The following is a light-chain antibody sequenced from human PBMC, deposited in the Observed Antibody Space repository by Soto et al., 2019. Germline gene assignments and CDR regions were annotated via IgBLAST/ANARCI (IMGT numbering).Light chain of an antibody. V-gene: IGKV3-11*01. CDR2: DAS. CDR3: QQRRYWPVT. Sequence: EIVLTQSPAILSMSPGERATLSCRASQSVSSYFAWCQRKPGQAPRLLIYDASNRATGVPARFSGSGSGTDFTLTISSLEPEDFAVYYCQQRRYWPVTFGQGTKV. J-gene: IGKJ1*01. CDR1: QSVSSY.